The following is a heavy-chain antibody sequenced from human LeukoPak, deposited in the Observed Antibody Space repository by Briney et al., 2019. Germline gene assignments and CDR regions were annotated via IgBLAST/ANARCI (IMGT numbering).Heavy chain of an antibody. J-gene: IGHJ3*02. V-gene: IGHV4-59*11. D-gene: IGHD4-17*01. CDR3: ARDLVTVTKGFDI. CDR2: ISYIGSN. Sequence: SETLSLTCAVSADSFSSHYWTWIRQSPGTGLEWIGYISYIGSNNYNPSLKSRVTISIDTSKNQFSLKLRSVTAADTAVYYCARDLVTVTKGFDIWGQGTMVSVSS. CDR1: ADSFSSHY.